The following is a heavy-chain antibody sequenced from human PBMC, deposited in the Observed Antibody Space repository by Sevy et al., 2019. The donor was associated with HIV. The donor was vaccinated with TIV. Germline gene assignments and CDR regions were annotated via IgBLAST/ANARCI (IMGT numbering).Heavy chain of an antibody. CDR3: AKEGGYSSGYYGMDV. CDR1: GFTFSSYA. Sequence: GGSLRLSCAASGFTFSSYAMNCVRQAPGKGLEWVSGISGSGASTYYADSVKGRFTISRDNSKKTLYVQMNSLRAEDTAVYYCAKEGGYSSGYYGMDVWGQGTTVTVSS. CDR2: ISGSGAST. J-gene: IGHJ6*02. D-gene: IGHD6-25*01. V-gene: IGHV3-23*01.